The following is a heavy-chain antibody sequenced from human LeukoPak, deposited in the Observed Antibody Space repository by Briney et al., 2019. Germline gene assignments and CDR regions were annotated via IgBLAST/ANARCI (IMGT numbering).Heavy chain of an antibody. CDR1: RGSIGSYY. J-gene: IGHJ4*02. Sequence: KPSETLSLTCTVSRGSIGSYYWNWIRQPPGKGLEWIGYIYYSGSTDYNPSLKSRVTISLDASKNQFSLNLSSVTAADTAVYYCARQVVDSGYCSGSSCYSHYYFDYWGQGTLVTVSS. CDR2: IYYSGST. D-gene: IGHD2-15*01. CDR3: ARQVVDSGYCSGSSCYSHYYFDY. V-gene: IGHV4-59*08.